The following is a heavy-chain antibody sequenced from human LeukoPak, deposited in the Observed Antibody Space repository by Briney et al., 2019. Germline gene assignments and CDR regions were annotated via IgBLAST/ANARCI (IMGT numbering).Heavy chain of an antibody. CDR1: GGSISSYY. J-gene: IGHJ4*02. CDR2: IYYSGST. CDR3: ASSNPYCSGGSCLRNFDY. D-gene: IGHD2-15*01. V-gene: IGHV4-59*01. Sequence: SETLSLTCTVSGGSISSYYWSWTRQPPGKGLEWIGYIYYSGSTNYNPSLKSRVTISVDTSKNQFSLKLSSVTAADTAVYYCASSNPYCSGGSCLRNFDYWGQGTLVTVSS.